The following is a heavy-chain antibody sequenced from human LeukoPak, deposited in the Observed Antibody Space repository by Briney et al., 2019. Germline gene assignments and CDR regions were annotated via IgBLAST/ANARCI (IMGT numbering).Heavy chain of an antibody. CDR1: GYTFSSYS. Sequence: GGSLRLSCAASGYTFSSYSMNWVRQAPGKGLERVSHITASGIAMFYADSVKGRFTISRDNAKNSLYLQMNSLRDEDTAVYYCASSGSYRFDYWGQGTLVTVSS. CDR3: ASSGSYRFDY. J-gene: IGHJ4*02. D-gene: IGHD1-26*01. CDR2: ITASGIAM. V-gene: IGHV3-48*02.